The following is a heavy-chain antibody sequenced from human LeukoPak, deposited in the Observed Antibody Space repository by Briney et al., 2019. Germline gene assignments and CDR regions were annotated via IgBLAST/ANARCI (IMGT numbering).Heavy chain of an antibody. CDR2: ISGSGGRT. CDR1: GFTFSSYA. Sequence: PGGSLRLSCAASGFTFSSYAMSWVRQAPGKGLEWVSAISGSGGRTYYADSVKGRFTISRDNSKTSLYLQMNSLRAEDTAVYYCARGGDIVVVPLSYWGQGTLVTVSS. V-gene: IGHV3-23*01. J-gene: IGHJ4*02. D-gene: IGHD2-2*01. CDR3: ARGGDIVVVPLSY.